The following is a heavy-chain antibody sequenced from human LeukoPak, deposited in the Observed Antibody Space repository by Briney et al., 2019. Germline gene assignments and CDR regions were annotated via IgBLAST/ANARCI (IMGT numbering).Heavy chain of an antibody. Sequence: SETLSLTCTVSGGSISSHYWSWIRQPPGKGLEWIGYIYYSGSTNYNPSLKSRVTISVDTSKNQFSLKLSSVTAADTAVYYCARVVGDYYDSSGSNSYYFDYWGQGTLVTVSS. V-gene: IGHV4-59*11. CDR3: ARVVGDYYDSSGSNSYYFDY. CDR2: IYYSGST. D-gene: IGHD3-22*01. CDR1: GGSISSHY. J-gene: IGHJ4*02.